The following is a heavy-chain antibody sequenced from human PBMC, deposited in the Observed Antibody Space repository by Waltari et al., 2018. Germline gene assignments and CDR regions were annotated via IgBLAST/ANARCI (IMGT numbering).Heavy chain of an antibody. V-gene: IGHV3-33*08. J-gene: IGHJ6*03. D-gene: IGHD6-13*01. Sequence: QVQLVESGGGVVQPGRSLRLSCAASGFTFSSYGMHWVRQAPGKGLEWVAVIWYDGSNKYYADSGKGRFTISRDNSKNTLYLQRNSLRAEDTAVYYCARVPPSYSSSDYYYMDVWGKGTTVTVSS. CDR1: GFTFSSYG. CDR2: IWYDGSNK. CDR3: ARVPPSYSSSDYYYMDV.